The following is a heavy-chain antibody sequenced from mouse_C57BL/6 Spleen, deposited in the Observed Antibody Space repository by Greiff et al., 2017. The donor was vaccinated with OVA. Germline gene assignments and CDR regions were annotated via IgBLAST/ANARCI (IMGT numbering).Heavy chain of an antibody. CDR2: ISYDGSN. Sequence: EVKLVESGPGLVKPSQSLSLTCSVTGYSITSGYYWNWIRQFPGNKLEWMGYISYDGSNNYNPSLKNRISITRDTSKNQFFLKLNSVTTEDTATYYCARGGGGYDPFDYWGQGTTLTVSS. CDR1: GYSITSGYY. CDR3: ARGGGGYDPFDY. J-gene: IGHJ2*01. V-gene: IGHV3-6*01. D-gene: IGHD2-3*01.